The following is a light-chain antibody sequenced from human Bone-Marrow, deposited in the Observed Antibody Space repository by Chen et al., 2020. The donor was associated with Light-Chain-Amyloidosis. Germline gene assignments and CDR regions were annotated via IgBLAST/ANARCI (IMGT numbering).Light chain of an antibody. J-gene: IGLJ3*02. CDR2: VGAGGIVG. CDR1: SGYSTYD. V-gene: IGLV9-49*03. Sequence: QPVLTQPPSASASLGTSVTLPCTLSSGYSTYDVVWYQQRPGKGPRFVMRVGAGGIVGTKGDSIPDRFSVLGSGLNGFLTMKNVQAEDDSDYHCGADKGTVSDFVGVFGGGTQLAVL. CDR3: GADKGTVSDFVGV.